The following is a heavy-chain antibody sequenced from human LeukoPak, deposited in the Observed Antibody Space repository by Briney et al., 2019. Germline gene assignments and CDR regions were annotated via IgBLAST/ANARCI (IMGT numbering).Heavy chain of an antibody. CDR1: GFTVSSNY. CDR3: ALGYSYGCFDY. V-gene: IGHV3-66*01. Sequence: SGGSLKLSCAASGFTVSSNYMGWVRQAPGKGLEWVSVIYSSGSTYYADSVKGRFTISRDNSKNTLYLQMNSLRAEDTAVFYCALGYSYGCFDYWGQGTLVTVSS. CDR2: IYSSGST. D-gene: IGHD5-18*01. J-gene: IGHJ4*02.